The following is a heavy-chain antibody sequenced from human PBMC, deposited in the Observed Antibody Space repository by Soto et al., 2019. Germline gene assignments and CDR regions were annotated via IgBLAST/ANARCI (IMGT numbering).Heavy chain of an antibody. J-gene: IGHJ4*02. D-gene: IGHD3-22*01. CDR1: GGTFSSYA. V-gene: IGHV1-69*01. CDR2: IIPIFGTA. CDR3: ARVPSMNYYDSSGYYVSPFDY. Sequence: QVQLVQSGAEVKKPGSSVKVSCKASGGTFSSYAISWVRQAPGQGLEWMGGIIPIFGTANYAQKFQGRVTITADESTSTAYMELSSLRSEDTAVYYFARVPSMNYYDSSGYYVSPFDYWGQGTLVTVSS.